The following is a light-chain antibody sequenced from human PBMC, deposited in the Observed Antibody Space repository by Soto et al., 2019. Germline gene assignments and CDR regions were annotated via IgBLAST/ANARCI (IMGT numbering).Light chain of an antibody. CDR2: DAS. CDR1: QNVSTY. CDR3: QQYDNLPPT. V-gene: IGKV3-11*01. J-gene: IGKJ1*01. Sequence: EIVLTQSPATLSLSPGERVTLSCRASQNVSTYLAWYQQKPGQAPRLLIYDASDRATGIPARFSGSGSGTDFTLTISSPEPEDSAVYYCQQYDNLPPTFGQGTKVEIK.